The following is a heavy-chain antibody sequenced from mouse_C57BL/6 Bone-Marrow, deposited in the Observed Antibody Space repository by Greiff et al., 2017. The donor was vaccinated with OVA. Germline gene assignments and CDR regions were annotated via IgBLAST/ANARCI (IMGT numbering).Heavy chain of an antibody. J-gene: IGHJ4*01. Sequence: EVQLVESGGGLVKPGGSLKLSCAASGFTFSDYGMHWVRQAPEKGLEWVAYISSGSSTIYYADTVKGRFTLSRDNAQNTLFLPMTSLRSEDTAMYSCARWYYGSSPYDYAMDYWGQGTSVTVSS. V-gene: IGHV5-17*01. CDR2: ISSGSSTI. CDR3: ARWYYGSSPYDYAMDY. D-gene: IGHD1-1*01. CDR1: GFTFSDYG.